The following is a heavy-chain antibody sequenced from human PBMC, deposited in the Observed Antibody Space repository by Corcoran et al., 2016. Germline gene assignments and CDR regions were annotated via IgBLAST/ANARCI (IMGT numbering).Heavy chain of an antibody. J-gene: IGHJ4*02. CDR1: GESFSGFF. D-gene: IGHD7-27*01. CDR3: ARGGLGPRLEY. V-gene: IGHV4-34*01. Sequence: QVQLQQWGAGLLKPSETLSVTCAIYGESFSGFFWSWIRQPPGKGLEWIGEISLTGSTNYNPSLKSRVTISVDTSKNQFSLKLSSVTAADTAVYYCARGGLGPRLEYWGQGTLVTVSS. CDR2: ISLTGST.